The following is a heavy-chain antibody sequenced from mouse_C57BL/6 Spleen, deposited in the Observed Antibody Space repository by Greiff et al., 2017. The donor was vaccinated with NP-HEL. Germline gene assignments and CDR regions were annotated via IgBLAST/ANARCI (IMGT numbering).Heavy chain of an antibody. CDR1: GFSLTSYG. D-gene: IGHD1-3*01. V-gene: IGHV2-2*01. J-gene: IGHJ4*01. CDR2: IWSGGST. Sequence: QVQLKESGPGLVQPSQCLSITCTVSGFSLTSYGVHWVRQSPGKGLEWLGVIWSGGSTDYNAAFISRLSISKDNSKNQVFFKMNRLQADDTAIYYCANYSGNAMDYWGQGTSVTVSS. CDR3: ANYSGNAMDY.